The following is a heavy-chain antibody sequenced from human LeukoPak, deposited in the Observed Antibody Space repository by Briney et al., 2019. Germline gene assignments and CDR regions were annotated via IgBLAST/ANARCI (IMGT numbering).Heavy chain of an antibody. CDR3: ARVNIVLMVYAREALGYFDY. Sequence: TSETLSLTCAVSGYSISSGYYWGWLRQPPGKGLEWIGSIYHSGSTYYNPSLKSRVTISVDTSKNQFSLKLSSVTAADTAVYYCARVNIVLMVYAREALGYFDYWGQGTLVTVSS. J-gene: IGHJ4*02. CDR1: GYSISSGYY. D-gene: IGHD2-8*01. CDR2: IYHSGST. V-gene: IGHV4-38-2*01.